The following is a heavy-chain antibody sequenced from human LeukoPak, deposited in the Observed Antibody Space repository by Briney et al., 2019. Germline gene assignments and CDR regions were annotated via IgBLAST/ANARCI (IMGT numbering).Heavy chain of an antibody. D-gene: IGHD6-6*01. Sequence: GRSLRLSCAASGFTFDDYAMHWVRQAPGKGLEWVSGISWNSGSIGYADSVKGRFTISRDNAKNSLYLQMNSLRAEDMALYYCAKDIGMYSNSLDYWGQGTLVTVSS. CDR1: GFTFDDYA. J-gene: IGHJ4*02. CDR3: AKDIGMYSNSLDY. CDR2: ISWNSGSI. V-gene: IGHV3-9*03.